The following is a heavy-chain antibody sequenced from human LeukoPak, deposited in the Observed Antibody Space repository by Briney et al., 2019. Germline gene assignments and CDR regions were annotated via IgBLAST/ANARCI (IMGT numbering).Heavy chain of an antibody. D-gene: IGHD3-9*01. CDR2: IYSGGDT. Sequence: GGSLRLSCAASGLTVTSNYMSWIRQAPGKGLEWVSVIYSGGDTYYADSVKGRFTVARDNAKSSLYLQMSSLRAEDTAVYYCVRDPDILSGVAFDIWGQGTMVTVSS. V-gene: IGHV3-53*01. J-gene: IGHJ3*02. CDR3: VRDPDILSGVAFDI. CDR1: GLTVTSNY.